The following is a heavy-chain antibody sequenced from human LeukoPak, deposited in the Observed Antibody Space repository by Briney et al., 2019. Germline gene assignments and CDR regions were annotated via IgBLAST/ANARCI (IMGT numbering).Heavy chain of an antibody. CDR1: GGSISSGGYY. Sequence: SETLSLTCTVSGGSISSGGYYWSWIRQHPGKGLEWIGYIYYSGSTYYNPSLKSRVTISVDTSKNQFSLMLSSVTAADTAVYYCARWQGPNMFDPWGQGTLVTVSS. J-gene: IGHJ5*02. V-gene: IGHV4-31*03. CDR3: ARWQGPNMFDP. CDR2: IYYSGST.